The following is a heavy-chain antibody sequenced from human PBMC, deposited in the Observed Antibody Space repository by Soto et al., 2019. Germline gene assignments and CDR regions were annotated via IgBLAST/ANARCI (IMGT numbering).Heavy chain of an antibody. D-gene: IGHD1-1*01. CDR2: ITSSSSAI. CDR3: ARDPNTGTYHFNY. J-gene: IGHJ4*02. Sequence: EVQLLESGGGLVKPGGSLRLSCAASAFTFSSYTMNWVRQAPGKGLEWVSSITSSSSAIYYADSVRGRFTISRDNAKNSLYLQMNSLRAEDAAVYYCARDPNTGTYHFNYWGQGTLVTVSS. CDR1: AFTFSSYT. V-gene: IGHV3-21*01.